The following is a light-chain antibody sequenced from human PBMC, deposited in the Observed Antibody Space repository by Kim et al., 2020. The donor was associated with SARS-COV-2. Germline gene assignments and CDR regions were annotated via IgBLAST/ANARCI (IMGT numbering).Light chain of an antibody. CDR3: QTWDSGIRVV. J-gene: IGLJ2*01. Sequence: VKITCARGGRHSTHAFAVHRDRPEKGPRYLMRLNADGSHTKGAGIPDRVSGSSSGTERYLTISGLQSEDEADYYCQTWDSGIRVVFGGGTQLTVL. CDR1: GRHSTHA. CDR2: LNADGSH. V-gene: IGLV4-69*01.